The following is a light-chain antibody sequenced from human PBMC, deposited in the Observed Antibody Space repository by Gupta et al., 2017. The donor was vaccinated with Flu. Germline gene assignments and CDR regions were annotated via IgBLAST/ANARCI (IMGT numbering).Light chain of an antibody. CDR1: QAIRSH. CDR2: DAS. V-gene: IGKV1D-8*01. CDR3: QHYYNCPHT. Sequence: VILMTQSPSLVSASIGDRVTFTCRASQAIRSHLAWYQQKPGKAPDLLISDASTLQSGVPSRFRGSGSGTDFTLTISDLQSEDFATYYCQHYYNCPHTFGQGTKVELK. J-gene: IGKJ2*01.